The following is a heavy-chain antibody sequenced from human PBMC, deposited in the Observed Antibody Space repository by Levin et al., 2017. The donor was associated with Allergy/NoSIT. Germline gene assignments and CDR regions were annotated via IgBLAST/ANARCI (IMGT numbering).Heavy chain of an antibody. CDR2: ISYDGSNK. V-gene: IGHV3-30-3*01. D-gene: IGHD2-15*01. CDR1: GFTFSSYA. CDR3: ARARGMVAATPSPLRY. Sequence: PGGSLRLSCAASGFTFSSYAMHWVRQAPGKGLEWVAVISYDGSNKYYADSVKGRFTISRDNSKNTLYLQMNSLRAEDTSVYYCARARGMVAATPSPLRYWGQGTLVTVSS. J-gene: IGHJ4*02.